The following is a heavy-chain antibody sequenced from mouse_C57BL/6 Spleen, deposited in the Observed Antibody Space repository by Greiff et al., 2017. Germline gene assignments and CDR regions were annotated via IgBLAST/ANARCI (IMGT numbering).Heavy chain of an antibody. CDR1: GFTFSSYA. J-gene: IGHJ4*01. D-gene: IGHD1-1*01. V-gene: IGHV5-9-1*02. Sequence: KGVESGEGLVKPGGSLKLSWAASGFTFSSYAMSWVRQTPEKRLEWVAYISSGGDYIYYADTVKGRFTISRDNARNTLYLQMSSLKSEDTAMYYCTRGTTVVAMDYWGQGTSVTVSS. CDR3: TRGTTVVAMDY. CDR2: ISSGGDYI.